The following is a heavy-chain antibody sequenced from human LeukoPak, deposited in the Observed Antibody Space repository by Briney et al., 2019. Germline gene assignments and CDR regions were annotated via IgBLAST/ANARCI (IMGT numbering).Heavy chain of an antibody. CDR3: ARPTYNYGTDY. CDR2: IYYSGST. J-gene: IGHJ4*02. Sequence: SETLSLTCTVSGSSISSSSFYWGWIRQPPGKGREWIGTIYYSGSTYYNPHLNSRVTISVATSKNQSSLKLSSVTAADTAVYYCARPTYNYGTDYWGQGTLVTVSS. V-gene: IGHV4-39*01. D-gene: IGHD5-18*01. CDR1: GSSISSSSFY.